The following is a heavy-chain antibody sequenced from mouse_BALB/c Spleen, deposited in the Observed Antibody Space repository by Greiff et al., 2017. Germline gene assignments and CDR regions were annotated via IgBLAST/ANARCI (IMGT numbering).Heavy chain of an antibody. CDR1: GFTFSSYA. CDR3: ARRYDGRLYAMDY. D-gene: IGHD2-14*01. Sequence: EVKLMESGGGLVKPGGSLKLSCAASGFTFSSYAMSWVRQTPEKRLEWVATISSGGSYTYYPDSVKGRFTISRDNAKNTLYLQMSSLRSEDTAMYYCARRYDGRLYAMDYWGQGTSVTVSS. V-gene: IGHV5-9-3*01. CDR2: ISSGGSYT. J-gene: IGHJ4*01.